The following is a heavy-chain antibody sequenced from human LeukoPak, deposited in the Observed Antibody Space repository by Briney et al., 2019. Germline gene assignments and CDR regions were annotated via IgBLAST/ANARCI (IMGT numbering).Heavy chain of an antibody. CDR2: ISSNGGRT. CDR3: VKDPHSSGRYYFDY. V-gene: IGHV3-64*05. CDR1: GFTFSNYA. J-gene: IGHJ4*02. D-gene: IGHD6-19*01. Sequence: PGGSLRLSCSVSGFTFSNYAMHWVCQAPGKGLEYVSGISSNGGRTYYADSVKGRFTISRDNSKNTMYVQMSTLRVEDTAVYYWVKDPHSSGRYYFDYWGQGTLVTVSS.